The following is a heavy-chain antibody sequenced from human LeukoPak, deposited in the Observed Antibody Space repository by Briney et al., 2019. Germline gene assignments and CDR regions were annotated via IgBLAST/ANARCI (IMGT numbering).Heavy chain of an antibody. D-gene: IGHD5-12*01. V-gene: IGHV4-30-2*01. J-gene: IGHJ4*02. CDR1: GGSISSGGYS. CDR2: IYHSGST. CDR3: ARGVATANDY. Sequence: PSETLSLTCTVSGGSISSGGYSWSWIRQPPGKGLEWIGYIYHSGSTYYNPSLKSRVTISVDRSKNQFSLKLSSVTAADTAVYYCARGVATANDYWGQGTLVTVSS.